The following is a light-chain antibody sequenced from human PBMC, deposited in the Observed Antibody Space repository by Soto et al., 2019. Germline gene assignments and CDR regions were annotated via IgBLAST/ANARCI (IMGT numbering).Light chain of an antibody. Sequence: VLTQPPSVSGAPGQRVTISCTGSSSNIGAGYDVHWYQQLPGTAPKLLIYGNSNRPSGVPDRFSGSKSGTSASLAIPGLQAEDEADYSCQSYDSSLSGYVFGTGTKVTVL. J-gene: IGLJ1*01. CDR2: GNS. CDR1: SSNIGAGYD. V-gene: IGLV1-40*01. CDR3: QSYDSSLSGYV.